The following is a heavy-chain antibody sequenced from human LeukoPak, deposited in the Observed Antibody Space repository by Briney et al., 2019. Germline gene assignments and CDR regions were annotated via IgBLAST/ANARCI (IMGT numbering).Heavy chain of an antibody. V-gene: IGHV3-33*01. D-gene: IGHD3-10*01. Sequence: PGGSLRLSCAASGFSLTTYGTHWLRQAPGKGLEWVAVIWYDGSRKFYGDSVKGRFTVSRDTFESTMYLQMNSLRVEDTAVYYCARDGGSGIDYWGQGTLVTVSS. J-gene: IGHJ4*02. CDR2: IWYDGSRK. CDR1: GFSLTTYG. CDR3: ARDGGSGIDY.